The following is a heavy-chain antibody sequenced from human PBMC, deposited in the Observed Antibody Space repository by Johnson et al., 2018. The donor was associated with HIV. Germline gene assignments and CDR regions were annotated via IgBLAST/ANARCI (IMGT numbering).Heavy chain of an antibody. CDR3: ARVSAYSYGWVSPAFDI. V-gene: IGHV3-7*05. CDR1: GFTFSSYW. Sequence: EVQLMESGGGLVQPGGSLRLSCAASGFTFSSYWMSWVRQAPGKGLEWVANIKQDGSEKYYVDSVKGRFTISRDNAKNSLYRQMNSLRAEDTAVYYCARVSAYSYGWVSPAFDIWGQGTMVTVSS. D-gene: IGHD5-18*01. CDR2: IKQDGSEK. J-gene: IGHJ3*02.